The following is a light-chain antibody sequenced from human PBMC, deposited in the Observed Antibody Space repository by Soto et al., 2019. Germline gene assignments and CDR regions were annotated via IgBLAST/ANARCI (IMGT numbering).Light chain of an antibody. CDR1: QSVTSN. CDR3: QQYNNWPLT. Sequence: EIGMTQSPATLSVSPGERATLSCRASQSVTSNLAWYQQKPGQAPRLLIYGASTRATGIPARFSGSGSGTEFTPTISNLQSEDFAVYYCQQYNNWPLTFGGGTKVDIK. J-gene: IGKJ4*01. V-gene: IGKV3-15*01. CDR2: GAS.